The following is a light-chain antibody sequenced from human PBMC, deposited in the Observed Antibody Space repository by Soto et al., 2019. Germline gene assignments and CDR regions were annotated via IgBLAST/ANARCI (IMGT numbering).Light chain of an antibody. J-gene: IGLJ3*02. CDR1: SSDVGKYNY. V-gene: IGLV2-8*01. CDR3: SSYSGSNDLV. CDR2: DVS. Sequence: HSALTQPPSASGSRGQSVTISCTGTSSDVGKYNYVSWYQQHPGKAPKLMIFDVSQRPSGVPHRFSGSKSGNTASLTVSGLQPEDEADYYCSSYSGSNDLVFGGGTKLTV.